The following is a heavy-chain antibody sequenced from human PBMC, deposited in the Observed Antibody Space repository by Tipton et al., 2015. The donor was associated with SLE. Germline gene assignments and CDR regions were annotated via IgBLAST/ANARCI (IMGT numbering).Heavy chain of an antibody. CDR2: IYYSGST. Sequence: TLSLTCTVSGGSINSSSYYWGWIRQPPGKGLEWIGSIYYSGSTYYNPSLKSRVTISVDTSKNQISLKLSSVTAADTAVYYCARGDGYNFDYWGQGTLVTVSS. D-gene: IGHD5-24*01. CDR1: GGSINSSSYY. CDR3: ARGDGYNFDY. V-gene: IGHV4-39*07. J-gene: IGHJ4*02.